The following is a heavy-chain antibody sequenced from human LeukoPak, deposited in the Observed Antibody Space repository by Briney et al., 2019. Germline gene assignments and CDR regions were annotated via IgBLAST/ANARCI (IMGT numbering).Heavy chain of an antibody. Sequence: SETLSLTCTVSGGSITSYYWSWIRQPPGKGLEWIGYISFSGSTNYNPSLQSRVTISADTSKNHFALKLNSVTTADTAVYYCARNIEAAGNLQHWGQGTLVTVSS. CDR3: ARNIEAAGNLQH. CDR1: GGSITSYY. V-gene: IGHV4-59*01. J-gene: IGHJ1*01. CDR2: ISFSGST. D-gene: IGHD6-13*01.